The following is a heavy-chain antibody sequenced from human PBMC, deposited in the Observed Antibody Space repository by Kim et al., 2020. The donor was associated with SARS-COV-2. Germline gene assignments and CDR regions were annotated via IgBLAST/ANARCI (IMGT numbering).Heavy chain of an antibody. CDR3: ARGSGYNALDY. Sequence: TNYHPSLQSRVTVSVDTAKIQISLKLISVTAADTAVYYCARGSGYNALDYWGQGILVTVSS. V-gene: IGHV4-59*09. J-gene: IGHJ4*02. D-gene: IGHD5-12*01. CDR2: T.